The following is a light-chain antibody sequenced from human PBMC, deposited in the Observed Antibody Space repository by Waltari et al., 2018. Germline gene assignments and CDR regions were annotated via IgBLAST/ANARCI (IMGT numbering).Light chain of an antibody. J-gene: IGLJ2*01. CDR3: SSYISSSTLEL. CDR2: DVS. Sequence: QSALTQPASVSGSPGQSITISCTGTSSDVGGYNYVSWYQQHPGKAPKLMFYDVSNRPSGVSTRFSGSKSGNTASLTISGLQAEDEADYYCSSYISSSTLELFGGGTSLTVL. V-gene: IGLV2-14*03. CDR1: SSDVGGYNY.